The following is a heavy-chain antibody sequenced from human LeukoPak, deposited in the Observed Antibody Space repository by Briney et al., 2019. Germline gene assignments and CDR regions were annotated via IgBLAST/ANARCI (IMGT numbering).Heavy chain of an antibody. CDR2: INPNSGDT. Sequence: ASVKVSCKTSGYIFKDFYIHWVRQAPGHGLEWMGWINPNSGDTNSAQRFQGRVTMTRNTSTGTAYMDLSSLTSDDTAVYFCAKDSSGGYNSHWGQGTLVTVSS. CDR3: AKDSSGGYNSH. V-gene: IGHV1-2*02. D-gene: IGHD5-24*01. J-gene: IGHJ4*02. CDR1: GYIFKDFY.